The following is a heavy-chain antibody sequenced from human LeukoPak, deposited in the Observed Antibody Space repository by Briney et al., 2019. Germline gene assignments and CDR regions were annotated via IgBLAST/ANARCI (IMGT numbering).Heavy chain of an antibody. CDR2: MNPNSGNT. D-gene: IGHD3-3*01. CDR3: ARNSYYDFWSGYYTRWFDP. CDR1: GYTFTSYD. J-gene: IGHJ5*02. Sequence: ASVKVSCKASGYTFTSYDINWVRQATGQGLEWMGWMNPNSGNTGYAQKFQGRVTMTRNTSISTAYMELSSLRSEDTAVYYGARNSYYDFWSGYYTRWFDPWGQGTLVTVSS. V-gene: IGHV1-8*01.